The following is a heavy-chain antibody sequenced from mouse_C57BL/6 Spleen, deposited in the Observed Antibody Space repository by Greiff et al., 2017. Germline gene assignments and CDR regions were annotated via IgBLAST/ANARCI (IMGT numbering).Heavy chain of an antibody. J-gene: IGHJ3*01. CDR1: GFSFTSYG. Sequence: VQGVESGPGLVQPSQSLSITCTVSGFSFTSYGVHWVRQSPGKGLEWLGVIWRGGSTDYNAAFIYRLSISKDNTKSQLYFRMNSLQAVDTSINYCARNDGSPFAYWGQGTLVTVSA. V-gene: IGHV2-2*01. CDR3: ARNDGSPFAY. CDR2: IWRGGST. D-gene: IGHD1-1*01.